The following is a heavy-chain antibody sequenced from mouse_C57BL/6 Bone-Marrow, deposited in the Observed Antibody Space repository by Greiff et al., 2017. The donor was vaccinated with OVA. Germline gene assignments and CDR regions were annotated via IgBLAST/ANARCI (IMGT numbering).Heavy chain of an antibody. D-gene: IGHD1-1*01. J-gene: IGHJ2*01. CDR2: ILPGSGST. CDR1: GYTFTGYW. Sequence: QVQLQQSGAELMKPGASVKLSCKATGYTFTGYWIEWVKQRPGHGLEWIGEILPGSGSTNYNEKFKGKATLTADTSSNTASMQLSSLTTEDSAIYYCARRFITTVVAHFDYWGQGTTLTVSS. V-gene: IGHV1-9*01. CDR3: ARRFITTVVAHFDY.